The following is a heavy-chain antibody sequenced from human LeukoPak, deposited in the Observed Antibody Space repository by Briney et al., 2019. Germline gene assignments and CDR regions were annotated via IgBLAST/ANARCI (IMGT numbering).Heavy chain of an antibody. V-gene: IGHV3-7*01. D-gene: IGHD3-16*01. CDR3: ATDLNWVSH. Sequence: PGESLRLSCIGSGMNNYWMTWVRQAPGKGLQSLANINKDGSEKYYLDSVKGRITISRDNMKNSVFLEINSLRAEDTGIYYCATDLNWVSHWDQGTLVTVSS. J-gene: IGHJ4*02. CDR1: GMNNYW. CDR2: INKDGSEK.